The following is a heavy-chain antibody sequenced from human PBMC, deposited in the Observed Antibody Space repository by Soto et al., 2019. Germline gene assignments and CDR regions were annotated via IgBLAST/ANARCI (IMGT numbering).Heavy chain of an antibody. J-gene: IGHJ6*02. D-gene: IGHD3-3*01. V-gene: IGHV1-69*01. CDR1: GRSLGSYA. CDR3: ARGKKILGVAYYYYYGMDV. CDR2: NIPIFGTA. Sequence: GTPVKVSCKTCGRSLGSYASCWVRPAPGKGLEWMAGNIPIFGTANYAQKVQGRVTITADESTSTAYMELSSLRSEETAVYYCARGKKILGVAYYYYYGMDVWGQGTTVTVSS.